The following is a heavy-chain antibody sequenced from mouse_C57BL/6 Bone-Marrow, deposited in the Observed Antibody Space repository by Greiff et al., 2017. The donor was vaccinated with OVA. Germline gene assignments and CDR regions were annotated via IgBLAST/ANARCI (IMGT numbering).Heavy chain of an antibody. V-gene: IGHV1-64*01. CDR1: GYTFTSYW. CDR3: ARWLLLRWYFDV. J-gene: IGHJ1*03. CDR2: IHPNSGST. D-gene: IGHD1-1*01. Sequence: VQLQQPGAELVKPGASVKLSCKASGYTFTSYWMHWVKQRPGQGLEWIGMIHPNSGSTNYNEKFKSKATLTVDKSSSTAYMQLSSLTSEDSAVDYCARWLLLRWYFDVWGTGTTVTVSS.